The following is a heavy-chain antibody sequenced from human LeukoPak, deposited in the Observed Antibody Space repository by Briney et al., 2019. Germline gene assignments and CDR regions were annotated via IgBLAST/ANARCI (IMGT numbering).Heavy chain of an antibody. CDR2: ISSSGSTI. D-gene: IGHD6-13*01. V-gene: IGHV3-48*03. J-gene: IGHJ4*02. CDR1: GFTFSSYE. Sequence: GGSLRLSCAASGFTFSSYEMNWVRQAPGKGLEWVSYISSSGSTIYYADSVKGRFTISRDNAKNSLYLQMNSLRAEDTAVYYCARREDYSSSWYFGYCGQGTLVTVSS. CDR3: ARREDYSSSWYFGY.